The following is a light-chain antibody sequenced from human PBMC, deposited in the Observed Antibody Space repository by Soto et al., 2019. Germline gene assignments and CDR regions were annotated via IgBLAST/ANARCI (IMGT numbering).Light chain of an antibody. V-gene: IGLV4-69*01. CDR1: SGHSSYA. J-gene: IGLJ2*01. CDR3: QPWGSGPVI. CDR2: LNSDGSH. Sequence: QPVLTQSPSASASLGASVKLTCTLSSGHSSYAIAWHQQQPEKGPRYLMKLNSDGSHSKGDGIPDRFSGSSSGAERYLTISSLKSEDEADYYCQPWGSGPVIIGGGTKLTVL.